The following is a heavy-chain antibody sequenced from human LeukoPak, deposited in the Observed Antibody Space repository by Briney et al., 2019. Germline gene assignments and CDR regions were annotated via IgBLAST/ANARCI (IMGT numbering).Heavy chain of an antibody. CDR1: GYTFTSYY. V-gene: IGHV1-46*03. J-gene: IGHJ4*02. CDR3: AREITLRDYYDSSGYSTN. Sequence: ASVKVSCKASGYTFTSYYMHWVRQAPGQGLEWMGIINPSGGSTSYAQKFQGRVTMTRDTSTSTVYMELSSVRSEDTAVYYCAREITLRDYYDSSGYSTNWGQGTLVAVSS. D-gene: IGHD3-22*01. CDR2: INPSGGST.